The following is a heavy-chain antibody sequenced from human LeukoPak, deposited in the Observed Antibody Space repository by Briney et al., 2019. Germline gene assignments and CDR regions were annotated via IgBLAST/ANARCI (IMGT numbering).Heavy chain of an antibody. J-gene: IGHJ4*02. V-gene: IGHV3-64*04. CDR1: GFTFSSYA. CDR3: ARGGWGTAIDY. CDR2: ISSNGGST. D-gene: IGHD1-7*01. Sequence: GGSLRLSCSASGFTFSSYAMHWVRQAPGKGLEYVSAISSNGGSTYYADSVKGRFTISRDNAKNTLDLQMNSLRAEDTAVYYCARGGWGTAIDYWAQGTLVTVSS.